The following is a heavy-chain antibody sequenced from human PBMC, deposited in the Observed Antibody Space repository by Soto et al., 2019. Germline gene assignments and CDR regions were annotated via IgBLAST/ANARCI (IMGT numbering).Heavy chain of an antibody. CDR2: LNHNSGDT. D-gene: IGHD6-19*01. J-gene: IGHJ4*02. CDR3: ATSGGGWYLY. CDR1: GYTFSSYD. V-gene: IGHV1-8*01. Sequence: QVQLVQSGAEVKKPGASVKVSCKASGYTFSSYDINWDRQATGQALEWMGWLNHNSGDTGYAQKFQGRVTLTRNTSINTAYIELSGLTSDDTDVYYCATSGGGWYLYWGQGTLVTVSS.